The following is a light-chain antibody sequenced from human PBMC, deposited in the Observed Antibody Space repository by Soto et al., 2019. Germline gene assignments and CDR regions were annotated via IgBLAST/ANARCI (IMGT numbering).Light chain of an antibody. CDR1: TSNIGSNT. V-gene: IGLV1-44*01. Sequence: QSVLTQPPSASWAPGQRVTISCSGSTSNIGSNTVNWYQQFPGTAPRVLIYSNNQRPSGVPDRFSGSKSGTSVSLAISGLQSDDEADYYCAAWDDSLDGPVFGGGTKLTVL. CDR2: SNN. CDR3: AAWDDSLDGPV. J-gene: IGLJ3*02.